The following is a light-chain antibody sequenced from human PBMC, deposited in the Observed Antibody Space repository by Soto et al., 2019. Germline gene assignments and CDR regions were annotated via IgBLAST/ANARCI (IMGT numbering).Light chain of an antibody. CDR1: QNINNY. Sequence: DIPITQSPSSLSSSLGYRFTITCQASQNINNYLNWYQQKPGRAPKLLIYDASNLEAGVPSRFRGSGSGTDFTFTISRLQPEDIATYYCQQYENLPTFGQGTRLEIK. J-gene: IGKJ5*01. V-gene: IGKV1-33*01. CDR2: DAS. CDR3: QQYENLPT.